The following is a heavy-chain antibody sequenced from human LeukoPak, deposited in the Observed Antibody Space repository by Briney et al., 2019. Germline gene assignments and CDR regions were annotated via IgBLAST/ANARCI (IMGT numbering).Heavy chain of an antibody. J-gene: IGHJ4*02. CDR1: GGSISRFY. V-gene: IGHV4-4*07. Sequence: SETLSLTCTVSGGSISRFYWSWIRQPAGKGLEWIGRFYTSGSTNYNPFLESRVTMPVDTSKNQFSLKLSSVAAADTAVYYCAGSSSTYCTSTTRHLNYFDYWGQGTLVTVSS. CDR3: AGSSSTYCTSTTRHLNYFDY. CDR2: FYTSGST. D-gene: IGHD2-2*01.